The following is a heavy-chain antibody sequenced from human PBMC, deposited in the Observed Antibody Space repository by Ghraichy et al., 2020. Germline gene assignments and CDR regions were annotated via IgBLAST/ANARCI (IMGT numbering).Heavy chain of an antibody. CDR2: ISAYNGNT. CDR1: GYTFTSYG. Sequence: ASVKVSCKASGYTFTSYGISWVRQAPGQGLEWMGWISAYNGNTNYAQKLQGRVTMTTDTSTSTAYMELRSLRSDDTAVYYCARSSYENILTGYYESYYFDYWGHGTLVTVSS. V-gene: IGHV1-18*01. D-gene: IGHD3-9*01. CDR3: ARSSYENILTGYYESYYFDY. J-gene: IGHJ4*01.